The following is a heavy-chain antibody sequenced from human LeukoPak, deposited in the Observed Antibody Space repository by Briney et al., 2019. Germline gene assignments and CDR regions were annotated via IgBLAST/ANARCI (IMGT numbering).Heavy chain of an antibody. J-gene: IGHJ6*03. CDR3: AKGPPPTVPNNYYYMDV. D-gene: IGHD4-17*01. CDR1: GFTFSSYG. V-gene: IGHV3-30*02. Sequence: PGGSLRLSCAASGFTFSSYGMHWVRQAPGKGLEWVAFIRYDGSNKYYADSVKGRFTISRDNSKNTLYLQMNSLRAEDTAVYYCAKGPPPTVPNNYYYMDVWGKGTTVTVSS. CDR2: IRYDGSNK.